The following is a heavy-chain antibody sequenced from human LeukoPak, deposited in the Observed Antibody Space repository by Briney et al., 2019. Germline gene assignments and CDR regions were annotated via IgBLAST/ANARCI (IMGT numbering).Heavy chain of an antibody. CDR2: IYYSGST. CDR3: ARTHSSSFDY. Sequence: SETLSLTCTVSGGSISSYYWSWIRQPPGKGLEWIGYIYYSGSTNYNPSLKSRVTISVDTSKNQFSLKLSSVTAADTAVYYCARTHSSSFDYWGQGTLVTVSS. V-gene: IGHV4-59*01. CDR1: GGSISSYY. J-gene: IGHJ4*02. D-gene: IGHD6-6*01.